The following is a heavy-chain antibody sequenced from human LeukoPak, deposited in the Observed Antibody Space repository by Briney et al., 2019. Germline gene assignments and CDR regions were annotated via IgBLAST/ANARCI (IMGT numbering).Heavy chain of an antibody. V-gene: IGHV5-51*01. Sequence: GESLKISCKGSGYSFTSYWIGWVRQLPGKGLEWMGIIYPGDSDTRYSPSFQGQVTISADKSISTAYLQWSSLKASDTAMYYCARTTFPVVAANWFDPWGQGTLVTVSS. CDR1: GYSFTSYW. CDR3: ARTTFPVVAANWFDP. J-gene: IGHJ5*02. D-gene: IGHD2-15*01. CDR2: IYPGDSDT.